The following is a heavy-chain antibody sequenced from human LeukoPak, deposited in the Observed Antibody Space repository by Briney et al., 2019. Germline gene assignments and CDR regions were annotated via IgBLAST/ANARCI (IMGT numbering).Heavy chain of an antibody. CDR2: ITSSSSYT. Sequence: GGSLRLSCAASGFTFSSYAMSWVRQAPGKGLEWVSSITSSSSYTFYADSVKGRFTISRDNARNSLYLQMNSLRAEDTAVYYCARDPYSGAYGDTYYYYMDVWGKGTTVTISS. D-gene: IGHD1-26*01. CDR3: ARDPYSGAYGDTYYYYMDV. J-gene: IGHJ6*03. CDR1: GFTFSSYA. V-gene: IGHV3-21*01.